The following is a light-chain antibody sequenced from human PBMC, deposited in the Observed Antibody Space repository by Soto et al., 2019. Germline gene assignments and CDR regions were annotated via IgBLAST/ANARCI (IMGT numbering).Light chain of an antibody. CDR1: SSVVGAYNS. CDR2: KGT. Sequence: SALAQTPSVSWSPGQSITISCTGTSSVVGAYNSVSRDQQRPHRAPQVIIYKGTQRRSGVSNRFSGSTSGNAASLTISALQTDDESDYFCCSSAPESTYVCGTGTKVTVL. V-gene: IGLV2-23*01. CDR3: CSSAPESTYV. J-gene: IGLJ1*01.